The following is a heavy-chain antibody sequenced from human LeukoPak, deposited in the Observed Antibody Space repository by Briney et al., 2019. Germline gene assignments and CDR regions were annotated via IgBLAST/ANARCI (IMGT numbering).Heavy chain of an antibody. CDR1: GFSFSKYW. Sequence: GGSLRLSCAASGFSFSKYWMYWVRQAPGKGLVWVSRISRDGSITSYAESVKGRISLSRDNAKNTLHLQMNSLRVEDTAIYYCAREGDYGDYVLDYWGQGTLVTVSS. V-gene: IGHV3-74*01. CDR3: AREGDYGDYVLDY. CDR2: ISRDGSIT. J-gene: IGHJ4*02. D-gene: IGHD4-17*01.